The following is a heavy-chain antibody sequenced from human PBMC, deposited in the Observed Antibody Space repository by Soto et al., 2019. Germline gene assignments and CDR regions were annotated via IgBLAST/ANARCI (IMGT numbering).Heavy chain of an antibody. CDR2: ISGSGGST. D-gene: IGHD2-15*01. Sequence: GGSLRLSCAASGFTFSSYAMSWVRQAPGKGLEWVSAISGSGGSTYYADSVKGRFTISRDNSKNTLYLQMNSLRAEDTAVYYCANDVVVVAATGGAFDIWGQGTMVTVSS. J-gene: IGHJ3*02. CDR3: ANDVVVVAATGGAFDI. V-gene: IGHV3-23*01. CDR1: GFTFSSYA.